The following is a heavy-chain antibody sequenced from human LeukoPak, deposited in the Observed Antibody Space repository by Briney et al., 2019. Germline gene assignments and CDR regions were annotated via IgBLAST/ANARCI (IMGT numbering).Heavy chain of an antibody. V-gene: IGHV1-46*01. CDR1: GYTFTGYY. J-gene: IGHJ4*02. CDR2: ISPSGGST. CDR3: ARHQGAGGFDY. D-gene: IGHD1-26*01. Sequence: ASVKVSCKASGYTFTGYYMHWVRQAPGQGPEWMGVISPSGGSTTYAQKFQGRVTLTRDMSTSTDYLELSSLRSEDTAVYYCARHQGAGGFDYWGQGTLVTVSS.